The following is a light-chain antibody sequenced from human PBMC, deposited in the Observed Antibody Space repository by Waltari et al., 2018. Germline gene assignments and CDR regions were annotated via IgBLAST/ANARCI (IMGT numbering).Light chain of an antibody. Sequence: EIVLTQSPGTLSLSTGERATLSCRAGQSVGRTLAWYQQRPGQAPRLLIYGASSRAADIPDRFAGSGSGTDFSLTINRLEPEDFAVYYCQHYLRLPVSFGQGTKVEIK. V-gene: IGKV3-20*01. CDR3: QHYLRLPVS. J-gene: IGKJ1*01. CDR1: QSVGRT. CDR2: GAS.